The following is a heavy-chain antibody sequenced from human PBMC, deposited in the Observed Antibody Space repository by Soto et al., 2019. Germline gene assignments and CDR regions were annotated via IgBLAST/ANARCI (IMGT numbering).Heavy chain of an antibody. CDR1: GFNFNKYA. CDR2: ISCCGGTA. Sequence: EVQLLESGGDLVRPGESLRLSCAASGFNFNKYAMSWVRQAPGEGLEWVSGISCCGGTASYADSVKGRFTIARDDSKNTLFLHMNSLRVEDTAEYYCAKADGEQWLLPHLENWRRGTLVTVS. CDR3: AKADGEQWLLPHLEN. J-gene: IGHJ4*02. V-gene: IGHV3-23*01. D-gene: IGHD6-19*01.